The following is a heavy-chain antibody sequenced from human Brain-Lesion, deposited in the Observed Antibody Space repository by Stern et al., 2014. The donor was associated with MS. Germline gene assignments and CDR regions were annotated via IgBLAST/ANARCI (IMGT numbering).Heavy chain of an antibody. Sequence: QVQLVQSGAEVKKPGASVKVSCKVSGYTFTDFSMHWVRQAPRKGLEWMGGFDPEDGETNYAQKFQGRVTMTEDNNTNTLYMEMSSLRSEDTAVYYCATLSPGAGGNYYRHFDYWGQGTLVTVSS. CDR2: FDPEDGET. V-gene: IGHV1-24*01. J-gene: IGHJ4*02. CDR3: ATLSPGAGGNYYRHFDY. CDR1: GYTFTDFS. D-gene: IGHD1-26*01.